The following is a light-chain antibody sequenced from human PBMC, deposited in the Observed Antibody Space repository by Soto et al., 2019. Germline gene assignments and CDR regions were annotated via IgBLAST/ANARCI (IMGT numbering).Light chain of an antibody. V-gene: IGLV2-8*01. J-gene: IGLJ2*01. Sequence: QSALTQPPSASGSPGQSVTISCTGTSSDVGGYNFVSWFQQNPGKAPKLMIYEVNKRPSGVPVRFSGSKSGNTASLTVSGLQAEDEADYYCNSYAGSNNFVVFGGGTKLTV. CDR1: SSDVGGYNF. CDR2: EVN. CDR3: NSYAGSNNFVV.